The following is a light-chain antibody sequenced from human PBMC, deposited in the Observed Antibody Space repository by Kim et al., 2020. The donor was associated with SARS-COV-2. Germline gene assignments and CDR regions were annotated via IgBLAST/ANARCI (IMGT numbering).Light chain of an antibody. CDR1: QSIGNC. J-gene: IGKJ3*01. V-gene: IGKV1-17*01. CDR2: AAS. Sequence: DIQLTQSPSSLSASVGDRVTITCRTSQSIGNCLDWYQQKPGKTPNLLISAASSLEGGVPSRFSGSGSETEFTLTISSLQPEDFATYFCQQNNNNPLTFGAGTKVDIK. CDR3: QQNNNNPLT.